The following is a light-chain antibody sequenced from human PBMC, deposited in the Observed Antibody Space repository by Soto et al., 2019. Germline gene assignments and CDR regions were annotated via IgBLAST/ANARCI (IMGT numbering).Light chain of an antibody. Sequence: IQMTHSPSTLSASVGDRVTVSCRASQNIGTSLAWYQQKPGTAPKLLIYDASGLERGVPSRFSGSGAGTEFTLTIRSLQTDDFATYHCQQYNGFSRTFGQGTKVDIK. CDR2: DAS. CDR1: QNIGTS. V-gene: IGKV1-5*01. J-gene: IGKJ1*01. CDR3: QQYNGFSRT.